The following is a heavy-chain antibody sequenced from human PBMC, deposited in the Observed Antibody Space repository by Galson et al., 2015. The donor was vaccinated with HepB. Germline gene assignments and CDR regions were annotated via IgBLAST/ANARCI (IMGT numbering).Heavy chain of an antibody. V-gene: IGHV3-15*01. CDR1: GFTFSNAW. CDR2: IKSKTDGGTT. Sequence: SLRLSCAASGFTFSNAWMSWVRQAPGKGLEWVGRIKSKTDGGTTDYAAPVKGRSTISRDDSKNTLYLQMNSLKTEDTAVYYCTTDSIGAAMVPGTDYWGQGTLVTVSS. D-gene: IGHD5-18*01. J-gene: IGHJ4*02. CDR3: TTDSIGAAMVPGTDY.